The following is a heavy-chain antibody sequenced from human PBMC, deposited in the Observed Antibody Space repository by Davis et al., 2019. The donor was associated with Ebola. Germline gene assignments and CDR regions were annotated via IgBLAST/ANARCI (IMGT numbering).Heavy chain of an antibody. V-gene: IGHV4-61*08. CDR2: IFYSGTT. D-gene: IGHD3-3*01. J-gene: IGHJ4*02. CDR1: GGSISSGGYY. Sequence: SETLSLTCAVSGGSISSGGYYWTWIRQPPGKGLEWIGYIFYSGTTNYNPSLKSRITISVDTSKNQFSLELTSATAADTAVYYCARSGAMYGVLIPSHFDYWGQGTLVTVSS. CDR3: ARSGAMYGVLIPSHFDY.